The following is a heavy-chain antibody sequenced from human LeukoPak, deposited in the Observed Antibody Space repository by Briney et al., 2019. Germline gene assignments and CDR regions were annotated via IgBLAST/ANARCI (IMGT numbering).Heavy chain of an antibody. V-gene: IGHV1-2*02. J-gene: IGHJ4*02. CDR1: GYTFTDFY. D-gene: IGHD3-9*01. CDR2: INPNSGGT. CDR3: ARAPHCNILTGDRLFDY. Sequence: ASVKVSCKASGYTFTDFYIHWVRQAPGQGLEWMGWINPNSGGTKYAQKFQARVTMTRDTSISTLYMELSRLKSDDTAIYYCARAPHCNILTGDRLFDYWGQGTLVTVSS.